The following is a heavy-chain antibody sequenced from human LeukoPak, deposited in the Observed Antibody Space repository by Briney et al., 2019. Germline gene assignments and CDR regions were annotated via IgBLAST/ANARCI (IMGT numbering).Heavy chain of an antibody. CDR2: ISSSGSTI. CDR3: ARVSQWYDAFDI. CDR1: GFTFSSYE. Sequence: PGGSLRLSCAAAGFTFSSYEMNWVRQAPGKGLEWVSYISSSGSTIYYADSVKGRFTITRDNAKNSLYLQMSSLRAEDTAVYYCARVSQWYDAFDIWGQGTMVTVSS. V-gene: IGHV3-48*03. J-gene: IGHJ3*02. D-gene: IGHD2-8*01.